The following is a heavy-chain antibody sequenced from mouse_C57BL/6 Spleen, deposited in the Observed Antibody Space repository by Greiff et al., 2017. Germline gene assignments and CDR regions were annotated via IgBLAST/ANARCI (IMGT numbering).Heavy chain of an antibody. V-gene: IGHV1-69*01. J-gene: IGHJ2*01. CDR3: ASSTV. CDR2: IDPSDSYT. Sequence: QVQLQQPGAELVMPGASVKLSCKASGYTFTSYWMHWVKQRPGQGLEWIGEIDPSDSYTNYNQKFQGKSTLTVDKSSSTAYMQLSSLTSEDSAVYYCASSTVWGQGTTLTVSS. D-gene: IGHD1-1*01. CDR1: GYTFTSYW.